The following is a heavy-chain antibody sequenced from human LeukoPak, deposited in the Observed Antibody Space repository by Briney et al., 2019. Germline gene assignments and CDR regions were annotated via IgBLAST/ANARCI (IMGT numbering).Heavy chain of an antibody. V-gene: IGHV3-21*01. CDR3: ARDRCSSTSCYNPYTYFDY. Sequence: PGGSLRLSRAASGFTFSSNGMNWVRQAPGKGLEWVSSISSSSSYIYYADSVKGRFTISRDNAKNSLYLQMNSLRAEDTAVYYCARDRCSSTSCYNPYTYFDYWGQGTLVTVSS. J-gene: IGHJ4*02. D-gene: IGHD2-2*02. CDR1: GFTFSSNG. CDR2: ISSSSSYI.